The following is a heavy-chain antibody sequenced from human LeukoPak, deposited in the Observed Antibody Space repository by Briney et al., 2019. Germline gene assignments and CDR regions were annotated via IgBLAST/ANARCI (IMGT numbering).Heavy chain of an antibody. CDR3: ARALHDAFDI. Sequence: GGSLRLSCAASGFTFSSNWMSWVRQAPGKGLEWVSYISSSGSTIYYADSVKGRFTISRDNAKNSLYLQMNSLRAEDTAVYYCARALHDAFDIWGQGTMVSVSS. J-gene: IGHJ3*02. CDR2: ISSSGSTI. V-gene: IGHV3-48*04. CDR1: GFTFSSNW.